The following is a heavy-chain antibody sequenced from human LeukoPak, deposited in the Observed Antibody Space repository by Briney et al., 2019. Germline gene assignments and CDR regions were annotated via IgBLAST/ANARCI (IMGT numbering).Heavy chain of an antibody. CDR2: INHSGST. J-gene: IGHJ3*02. CDR1: GGSFSNYY. V-gene: IGHV4-34*01. Sequence: SETLSLTCAVYGGSFSNYYWSWIRQPPGKGLEWIGEINHSGSTNYNPSLKSRVTISVDTSKNQFSLKLSSVTAADTAVYYCARARDAFDIWGQGTMVTVSS. CDR3: ARARDAFDI.